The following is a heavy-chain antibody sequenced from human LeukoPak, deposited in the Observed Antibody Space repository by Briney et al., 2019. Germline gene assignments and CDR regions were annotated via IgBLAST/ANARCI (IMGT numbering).Heavy chain of an antibody. J-gene: IGHJ4*02. CDR3: ALSRYVGGWVGKYGSGSPPLDY. CDR1: GFTFSSYG. Sequence: GGSLRLSCAASGFTFSSYGMHWVRQAPGKGLEWVAVISYDGSNKYYADSVKGRFTISRDSSKNTLYLQMNSLRAEDTAVYYCALSRYVGGWVGKYGSGSPPLDYWGQGTLVTVSS. V-gene: IGHV3-30*03. CDR2: ISYDGSNK. D-gene: IGHD3-10*01.